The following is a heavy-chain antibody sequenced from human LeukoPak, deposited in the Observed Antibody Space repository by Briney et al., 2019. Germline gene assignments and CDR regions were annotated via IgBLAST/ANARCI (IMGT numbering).Heavy chain of an antibody. D-gene: IGHD3-22*01. Sequence: GGSLRLSCAASGFTFSSYAMSWVRQAPGKGLEWVSAISGSGSNTYYADSGKGGFTISRDNSQNPLYLQLNSLRAEDTAVYYCAKTGDYFDSSGYYRPDAFDIWGRGTMVTVSS. V-gene: IGHV3-23*01. CDR1: GFTFSSYA. CDR2: ISGSGSNT. CDR3: AKTGDYFDSSGYYRPDAFDI. J-gene: IGHJ3*02.